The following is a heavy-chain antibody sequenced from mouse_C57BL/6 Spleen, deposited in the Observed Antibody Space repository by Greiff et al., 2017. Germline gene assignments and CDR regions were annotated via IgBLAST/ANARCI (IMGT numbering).Heavy chain of an antibody. CDR2: IYPGDGDT. CDR3: ARRGLYYAMDY. CDR1: GYAFSSYW. J-gene: IGHJ4*01. D-gene: IGHD3-3*01. V-gene: IGHV1-80*01. Sequence: VQLQQSGAELVKPGASVKISCKASGYAFSSYWMNWVKQRPGKGLEWIGQIYPGDGDTNYNGKFKGKATLTADKSSSTAYMQLSSLTSEDSAVYFCARRGLYYAMDYGGQGTSVTVSS.